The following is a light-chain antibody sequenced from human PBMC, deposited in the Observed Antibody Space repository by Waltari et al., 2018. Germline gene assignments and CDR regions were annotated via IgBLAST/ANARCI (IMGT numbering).Light chain of an antibody. Sequence: DIQITQPPSILSASVGDRVTITCRASESVSGWLAWYQQEPGKTPKLLIYKASTLESGVPSRFSGSGSGTEFTLTISSLQPHDFATYYCQQYSSDSRTFGQGTKVEIK. V-gene: IGKV1-5*03. J-gene: IGKJ1*01. CDR2: KAS. CDR1: ESVSGW. CDR3: QQYSSDSRT.